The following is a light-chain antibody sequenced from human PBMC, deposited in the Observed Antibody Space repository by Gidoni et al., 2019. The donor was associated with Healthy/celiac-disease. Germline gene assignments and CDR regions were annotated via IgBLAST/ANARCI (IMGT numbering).Light chain of an antibody. Sequence: DIQMPQSPSSVSASVGDRVTITCRASPGISSWLAWYQQKPGKAPKLLIYAASSLQSGVPSRFSGSGSGTDFTLTISSLQPEDFATYYCQQANSFPLSFGQGTRLEIK. CDR3: QQANSFPLS. CDR2: AAS. J-gene: IGKJ5*01. CDR1: PGISSW. V-gene: IGKV1D-12*01.